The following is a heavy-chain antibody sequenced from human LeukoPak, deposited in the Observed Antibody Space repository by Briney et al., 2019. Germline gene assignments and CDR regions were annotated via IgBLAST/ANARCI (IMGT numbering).Heavy chain of an antibody. D-gene: IGHD3-22*01. CDR1: GFTFSSYG. CDR3: ARDASIRYYDSSGYLDGGFDY. Sequence: GSLRLSCAASGFTFSSYGMSWVRQAPGKGLEWVSYISSSSSTIYYADSVKGRFTISRDNAKNSLYLQMNSLRAEDTAVYYCARDASIRYYDSSGYLDGGFDYWGQGTLVTVSS. J-gene: IGHJ4*02. V-gene: IGHV3-48*01. CDR2: ISSSSSTI.